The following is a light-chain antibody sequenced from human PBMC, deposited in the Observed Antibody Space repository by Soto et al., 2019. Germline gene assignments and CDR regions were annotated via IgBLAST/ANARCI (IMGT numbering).Light chain of an antibody. CDR2: YDD. CDR3: AAWDDSLNGVV. CDR1: RSNIGNNA. V-gene: IGLV1-36*01. Sequence: QSVLTQPPSVSAAPRQRVTISCSGSRSNIGNNAVNWYQHLPGKAPKLLIYYDDLLPSGVSDRFSGSKSGTSASLAISGLQSEDEADYYCAAWDDSLNGVVFGGGTKLTVL. J-gene: IGLJ2*01.